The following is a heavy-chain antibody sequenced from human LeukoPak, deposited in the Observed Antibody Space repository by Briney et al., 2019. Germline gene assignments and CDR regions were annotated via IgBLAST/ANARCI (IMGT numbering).Heavy chain of an antibody. CDR2: ITHTGTTV. V-gene: IGHV3-11*01. D-gene: IGHD3-22*01. CDR1: GFTFSDHY. J-gene: IGHJ4*02. CDR3: ARDGGTSGYYTFFDY. Sequence: GGSLRLSCAASGFTFSDHYMGWIRRAPGKGLEWVSYITHTGTTVYYADSVKGRFTISRDNAKNSLFLQMNSLRADDTALYYCARDGGTSGYYTFFDYWGQGTLVTVSS.